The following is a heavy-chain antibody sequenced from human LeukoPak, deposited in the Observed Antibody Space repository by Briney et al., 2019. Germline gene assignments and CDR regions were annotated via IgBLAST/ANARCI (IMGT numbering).Heavy chain of an antibody. CDR1: GFTFSRYA. D-gene: IGHD3-3*01. CDR2: ISNSGRST. Sequence: GGSLRLSCATSGFTFSRYAMSWVRQAPGKGLEWVSGISNSGRSTYYADPVKGRFTISRDNSKSTLYLQMNSLRAEDTAVYYCAKDRLESWSGFYFGLFDYWGQGALVTVAS. CDR3: AKDRLESWSGFYFGLFDY. J-gene: IGHJ4*02. V-gene: IGHV3-23*01.